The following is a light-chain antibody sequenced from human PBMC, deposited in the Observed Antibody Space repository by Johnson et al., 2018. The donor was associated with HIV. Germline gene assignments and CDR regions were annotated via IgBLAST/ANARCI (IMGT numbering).Light chain of an antibody. CDR3: GTWDSSLSEYV. J-gene: IGLJ1*01. V-gene: IGLV1-51*01. Sequence: QSVLTQPPSVSAAPGQKVTISCSGSSSNIGNNYVSWYQQLPGTAPKLLIYDSDKRPSGIPDRFSGSRSGTSATLGITGLPTGDEVDYYWGTWDSSLSEYVFGTGTKVTGL. CDR1: SSNIGNNY. CDR2: DSD.